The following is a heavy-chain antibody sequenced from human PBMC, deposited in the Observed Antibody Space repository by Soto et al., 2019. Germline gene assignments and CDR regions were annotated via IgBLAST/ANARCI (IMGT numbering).Heavy chain of an antibody. D-gene: IGHD7-27*01. V-gene: IGHV3-15*07. CDR1: GLTFTNAW. CDR3: ATPPGYWGSAPFDF. Sequence: EVQLVESGRGLVKPGGSLTLSCAVSGLTFTNAWMDWVRQAPGKGLEWVGRIKSQGDGGTTDYAAPVKGRFTISRDDSKNTLYLQMNSLKTEDTAVYYCATPPGYWGSAPFDFWGQGTLVTVSS. CDR2: IKSQGDGGTT. J-gene: IGHJ4*02.